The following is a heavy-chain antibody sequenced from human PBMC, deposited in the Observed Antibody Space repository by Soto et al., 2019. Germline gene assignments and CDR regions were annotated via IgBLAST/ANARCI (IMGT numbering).Heavy chain of an antibody. D-gene: IGHD3-9*01. V-gene: IGHV4-31*03. CDR1: GGSISSGGYY. CDR3: ARDTPYYDLLTGFSNVMFDS. CDR2: IYYIGST. J-gene: IGHJ4*02. Sequence: QVQLQESGPGLVKPSQTLSLTCTVSGGSISSGGYYWSWIRQHPGKGLEWIGYIYYIGSTYYNPSLKSRVTISVDTSKNQFSLKLSSVTAADTAIYYCARDTPYYDLLTGFSNVMFDSWGQGILVTVSS.